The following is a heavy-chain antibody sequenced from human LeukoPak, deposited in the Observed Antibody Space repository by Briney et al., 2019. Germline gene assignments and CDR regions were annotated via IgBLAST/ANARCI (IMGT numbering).Heavy chain of an antibody. Sequence: SETLSLTCTVSGGSISRYYWSWIRQPPGKGLEWIGYIYYSGSTNYNPSLKSRVTISVDTSKNQFSLKLSSVTAADTAVYYCASQYSGSYYPLWGQGTRVSVSS. CDR1: GGSISRYY. J-gene: IGHJ3*01. CDR3: ASQYSGSYYPL. V-gene: IGHV4-59*01. D-gene: IGHD1-26*01. CDR2: IYYSGST.